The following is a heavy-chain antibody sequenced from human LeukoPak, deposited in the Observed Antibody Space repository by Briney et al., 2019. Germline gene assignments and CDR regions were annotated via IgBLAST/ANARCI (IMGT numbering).Heavy chain of an antibody. J-gene: IGHJ4*02. CDR3: VKGHIDGEGYYYFDY. V-gene: IGHV3-23*01. CDR2: ISGSGGRT. CDR1: GFAFSSYA. D-gene: IGHD3-22*01. Sequence: PGGSLRLSCAASGFAFSSYAMNWVRQAPGKGLEWVSSISGSGGRTYYADSAKGRFTISRDNSKNTLYLQMNSPRAEDTAVYYCVKGHIDGEGYYYFDYWGQGTLVTVSS.